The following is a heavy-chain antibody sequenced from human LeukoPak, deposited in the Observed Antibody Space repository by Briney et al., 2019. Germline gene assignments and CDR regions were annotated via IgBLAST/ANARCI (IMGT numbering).Heavy chain of an antibody. Sequence: PGGSLRLSCAASGSTFSSYAMSWVRQAPGKGLEWVSAISGSGGSTYYADSVKGRFTISRDNSKNTLYLQMNSLRAEDTAVYYCAKRGYSSTDAFDIWGQGTMVTVSS. J-gene: IGHJ3*02. CDR2: ISGSGGST. D-gene: IGHD6-13*01. V-gene: IGHV3-23*01. CDR1: GSTFSSYA. CDR3: AKRGYSSTDAFDI.